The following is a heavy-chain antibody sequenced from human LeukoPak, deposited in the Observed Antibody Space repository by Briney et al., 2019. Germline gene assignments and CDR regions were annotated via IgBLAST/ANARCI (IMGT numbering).Heavy chain of an antibody. Sequence: PSQTLSLTCTVSGGSISSGGYYWSWLRQHPGKGLEWIGYIYYSGSTYYNPSLKSRVTISVDTSKNQFSLKLSSVTAADTAVYYCARVNERVDYYGMDVWGQGTTVTVSS. CDR1: GGSISSGGYY. CDR3: ARVNERVDYYGMDV. J-gene: IGHJ6*02. D-gene: IGHD1-1*01. V-gene: IGHV4-31*03. CDR2: IYYSGST.